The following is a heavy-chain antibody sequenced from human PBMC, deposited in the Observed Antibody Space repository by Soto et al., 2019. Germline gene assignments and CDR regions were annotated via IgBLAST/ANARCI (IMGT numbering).Heavy chain of an antibody. J-gene: IGHJ4*02. D-gene: IGHD3-10*01. CDR2: ISASAGTT. V-gene: IGHV3-23*01. CDR1: GFTFSNYA. Sequence: GGSLRLSCAASGFTFSNYAISWVRQAPGKGLEWVSSISASAGTTYYADSVKGRFTISRDNSNNTLYLQMNSLRAEDTAVYYCAKDRTRTDYYGSGFDYWGQGTLVTVSS. CDR3: AKDRTRTDYYGSGFDY.